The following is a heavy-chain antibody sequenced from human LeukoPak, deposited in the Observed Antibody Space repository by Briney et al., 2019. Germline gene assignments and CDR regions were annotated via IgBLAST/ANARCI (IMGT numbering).Heavy chain of an antibody. V-gene: IGHV3-7*01. CDR3: AGDTGWFDP. CDR1: GFAFSSYW. CDR2: IKQDGSEK. Sequence: GGSLRLSCAASGFAFSSYWMSWVRQAPGKGLEWVANIKQDGSEKYYVDSVKGRFTISRDNAKNSLYLLVNSLRDEDTALYYCAGDTGWFDPWGQGTLVTVSS. J-gene: IGHJ5*02.